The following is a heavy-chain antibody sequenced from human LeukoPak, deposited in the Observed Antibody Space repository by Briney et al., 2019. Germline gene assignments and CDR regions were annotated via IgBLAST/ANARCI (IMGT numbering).Heavy chain of an antibody. CDR2: IYTSGST. J-gene: IGHJ4*02. CDR1: GGSISIYY. V-gene: IGHV4-4*07. CDR3: ARWTTVTRAFDF. Sequence: SETLSLTCSVSGGSISIYYWSWIRQPAGKGLEWIGRIYTSGSTNYNPSLKSRVTMSVDTSKTQFSLTLNYVTAADTGVYYCARWTTVTRAFDFWGQGTLVTVSS. D-gene: IGHD4-17*01.